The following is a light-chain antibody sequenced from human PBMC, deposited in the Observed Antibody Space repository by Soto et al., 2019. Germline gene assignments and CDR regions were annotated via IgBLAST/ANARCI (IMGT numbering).Light chain of an antibody. CDR1: SSDVGSNNR. CDR3: CSFTSANTYG. CDR2: EVS. J-gene: IGLJ1*01. V-gene: IGLV2-18*02. Sequence: QSVLTQPPSVSGSPGQSVTISCTGTSSDVGSNNRVSWYQQPPGTVPKVMIYEVSNRPSGVPDRFSGSKSGNTASLTISGLQAEDEADYYCCSFTSANTYGFGTGTKVTVL.